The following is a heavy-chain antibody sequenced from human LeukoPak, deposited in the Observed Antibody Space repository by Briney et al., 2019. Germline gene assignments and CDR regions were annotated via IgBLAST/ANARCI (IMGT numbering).Heavy chain of an antibody. D-gene: IGHD3-9*01. CDR2: IIPILGIA. Sequence: SVKVSCKASGGTFSSYTISWVRQAPGQGLEWMGRIIPILGIANYAQKFQGRVTITADKSTSTAYMELSRLRSEDTAVYYCARAPTRYFDWSYAFDIWGQGTMVTVSS. CDR3: ARAPTRYFDWSYAFDI. CDR1: GGTFSSYT. V-gene: IGHV1-69*02. J-gene: IGHJ3*02.